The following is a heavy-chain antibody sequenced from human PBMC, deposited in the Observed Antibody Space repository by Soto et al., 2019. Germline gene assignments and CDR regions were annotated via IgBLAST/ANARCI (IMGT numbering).Heavy chain of an antibody. Sequence: SGPTLVNPTQPLTLTCIFSGFSLRTSGVGVGWIRQPPGKALEWLGFIYWNDDKRYSPSLKSRPTITKDTSKNQVVLTMTNMDPVDTATYYCAKSGSSGWYGWFDPWGQGTLVTVSS. V-gene: IGHV2-5*01. CDR2: IYWNDDK. CDR3: AKSGSSGWYGWFDP. D-gene: IGHD6-19*01. CDR1: GFSLRTSGVG. J-gene: IGHJ5*02.